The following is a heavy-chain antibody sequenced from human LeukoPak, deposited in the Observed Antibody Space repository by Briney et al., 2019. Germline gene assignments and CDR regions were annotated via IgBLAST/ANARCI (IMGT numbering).Heavy chain of an antibody. Sequence: GGSLRLSCAASGFTFSSYSMNWVRQAPGKGLEWVSYISSSSSTIYYADSVKGRFTISRDNAKNSLYLQMNSLRAEDTAVYYCARVSGRWELAFDYWGQGTLVTVSS. CDR2: ISSSSSTI. CDR3: ARVSGRWELAFDY. CDR1: GFTFSSYS. V-gene: IGHV3-48*01. D-gene: IGHD1-26*01. J-gene: IGHJ4*02.